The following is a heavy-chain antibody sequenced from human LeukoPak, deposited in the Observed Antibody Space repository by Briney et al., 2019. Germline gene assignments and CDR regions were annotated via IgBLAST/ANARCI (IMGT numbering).Heavy chain of an antibody. J-gene: IGHJ2*01. CDR2: IKSKTDGGTT. CDR1: GFTFSNAW. V-gene: IGHV3-15*01. D-gene: IGHD3-10*01. Sequence: GGSLRLSCAASGFTFSNAWMSWVRQAPGKGLEWVGRIKSKTDGGTTDYAAPVKGRFTISRDDSKNTLYLQMNSLKTEDTAVYYCTTTDQELLWFGPYWYFDLWGRGTLVTVSS. CDR3: TTTDQELLWFGPYWYFDL.